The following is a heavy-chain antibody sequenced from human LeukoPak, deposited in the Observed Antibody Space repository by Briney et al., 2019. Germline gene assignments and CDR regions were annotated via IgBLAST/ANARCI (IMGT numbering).Heavy chain of an antibody. Sequence: SETLSLTCTVSGGSISSYYWSWVRQPPGKGLEWIGYIYYGGSTNYNPSLKSRVTISVDTSKNQFSLKLSSVTAADTAVYYCARVGDYYYYGMDVWVQGTTVTVSS. J-gene: IGHJ6*02. V-gene: IGHV4-59*01. CDR1: GGSISSYY. CDR3: ARVGDYYYYGMDV. CDR2: IYYGGST.